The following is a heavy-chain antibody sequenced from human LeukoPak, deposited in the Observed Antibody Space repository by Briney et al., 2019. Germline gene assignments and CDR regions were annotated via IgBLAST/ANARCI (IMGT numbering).Heavy chain of an antibody. CDR3: VKDPSGNYFYFDY. Sequence: GGSLRLSCAASGFTFSSYGMHWVRQAPGKGLEWVAVIWYDGSNKYYADSVKGRFTISRDNSKNTLYLQMTSLRPEDTAIYYCVKDPSGNYFYFDYWGQGTLVTVSS. CDR1: GFTFSSYG. CDR2: IWYDGSNK. J-gene: IGHJ4*02. D-gene: IGHD1-26*01. V-gene: IGHV3-30*02.